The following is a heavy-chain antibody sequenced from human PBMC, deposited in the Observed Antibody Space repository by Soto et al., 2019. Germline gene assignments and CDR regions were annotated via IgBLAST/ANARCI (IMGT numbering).Heavy chain of an antibody. Sequence: PGESLKISCKGSGYSLTSYWIGWVPQMPGKGLEWMGIIYPGDSDTRYSPSFPGQVTISADKSISTAYLQWSSLKASHTAMYYCARSSIAARQNYYGMDVWGQGTTVTVSS. V-gene: IGHV5-51*01. CDR1: GYSLTSYW. CDR3: ARSSIAARQNYYGMDV. D-gene: IGHD6-6*01. CDR2: IYPGDSDT. J-gene: IGHJ6*02.